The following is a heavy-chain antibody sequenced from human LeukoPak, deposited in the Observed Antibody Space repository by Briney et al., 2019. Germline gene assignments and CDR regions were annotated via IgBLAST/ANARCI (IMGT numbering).Heavy chain of an antibody. CDR3: AGGLKNYYDSSGYYQNAFDI. CDR2: INWNGGST. D-gene: IGHD3-22*01. J-gene: IGHJ3*02. CDR1: GFTFEDHG. V-gene: IGHV3-20*04. Sequence: PGGSLRLSCAASGFTFEDHGMSWVRQGPGKGLEWVSGINWNGGSTGYADSVKGRFTISRDNAKNSLYLQMNSLRAEDTALYYCAGGLKNYYDSSGYYQNAFDIWGQGTMVTVSS.